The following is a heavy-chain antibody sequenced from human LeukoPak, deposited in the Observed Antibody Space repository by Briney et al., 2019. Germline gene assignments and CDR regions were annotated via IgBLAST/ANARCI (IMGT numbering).Heavy chain of an antibody. CDR1: GYTFTSYG. D-gene: IGHD6-19*01. V-gene: IGHV1-18*01. CDR3: ARDDDSSGWYPGGHWFDP. Sequence: ASVKVSCKASGYTFTSYGISWVRQAPGQGLEWMGWISAYNGNTNYAQKLQGRVTMTTDTSTSTAYMELRGLRSDDTAVYYCARDDDSSGWYPGGHWFDPWGQGTLVTVSS. J-gene: IGHJ5*02. CDR2: ISAYNGNT.